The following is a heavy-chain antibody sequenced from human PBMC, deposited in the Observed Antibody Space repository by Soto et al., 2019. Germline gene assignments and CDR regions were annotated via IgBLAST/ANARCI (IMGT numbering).Heavy chain of an antibody. CDR1: GDTFADYY. CDR3: ARGGHVVVVTAALDY. CDR2: VNPSGGHT. D-gene: IGHD2-21*02. Sequence: ASVKVSCKASGDTFADYYIHWVRQAPGQGLEWMGTVNPSGGHTTYAQHFLGRVTMTRDTSTSTLYMELTSLTSDDTAIYYCARGGHVVVVTAALDYWGQGTLVTVSS. V-gene: IGHV1-46*01. J-gene: IGHJ4*02.